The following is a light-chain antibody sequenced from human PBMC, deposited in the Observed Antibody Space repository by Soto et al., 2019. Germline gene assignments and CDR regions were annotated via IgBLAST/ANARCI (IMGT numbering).Light chain of an antibody. CDR1: QDLKSW. Sequence: AIRMTQSPSSLSASPGDRVTITCRASQDLKSWLVWYQQKSGKAPKLLIYEASALQNGVPSRFSGSGTATEFNLTINSLQPEDFRTYYCQQHYGSPRTFGQGTKVDIK. CDR3: QQHYGSPRT. CDR2: EAS. V-gene: IGKV1-8*01. J-gene: IGKJ1*01.